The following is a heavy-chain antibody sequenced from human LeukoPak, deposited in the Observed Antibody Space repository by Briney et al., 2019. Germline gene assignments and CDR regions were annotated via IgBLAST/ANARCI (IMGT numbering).Heavy chain of an antibody. J-gene: IGHJ4*02. V-gene: IGHV4-39*07. D-gene: IGHD3-22*01. CDR3: ARSEDDSSGYQTLDY. CDR1: GGSISSSSYY. CDR2: IYYSGST. Sequence: PSETLSLTCTVSGGSISSSSYYWGWIRQPPGKGLEWIGSIYYSGSTYYNPSLKSRVTISVDTSKNQFSLKLSSVTAADTAVYYCARSEDDSSGYQTLDYWGQGTLVTVSS.